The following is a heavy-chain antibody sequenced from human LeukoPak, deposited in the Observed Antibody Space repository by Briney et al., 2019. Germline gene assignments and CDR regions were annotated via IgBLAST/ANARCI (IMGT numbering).Heavy chain of an antibody. Sequence: GGSLRLSCSASGFTFSSYAMHWVRQAPGKGLEYVSANSSNGGSTYYADSVKGRFTISRDNSKNTLYLQMSSLRAEDTAVYYCAKGKLLWFGELFPYGMDVWGKGTTVTVSS. J-gene: IGHJ6*04. CDR3: AKGKLLWFGELFPYGMDV. CDR1: GFTFSSYA. CDR2: NSSNGGST. D-gene: IGHD3-10*01. V-gene: IGHV3-64D*06.